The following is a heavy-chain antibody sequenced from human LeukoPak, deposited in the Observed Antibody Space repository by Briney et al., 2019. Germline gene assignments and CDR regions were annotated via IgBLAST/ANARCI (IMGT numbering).Heavy chain of an antibody. CDR2: IYTSGST. Sequence: SETLSLTCTVSGGSISSYYWSWIRQPAGKGLEWIVRIYTSGSTNYNPSLKSRVTMSVDTSKNQFSLKLSSVTAADTAVYYCARGGQYGSGSYYTYYYYGMDVWGQGTTVTVSS. V-gene: IGHV4-4*07. CDR1: GGSISSYY. D-gene: IGHD3-10*01. J-gene: IGHJ6*02. CDR3: ARGGQYGSGSYYTYYYYGMDV.